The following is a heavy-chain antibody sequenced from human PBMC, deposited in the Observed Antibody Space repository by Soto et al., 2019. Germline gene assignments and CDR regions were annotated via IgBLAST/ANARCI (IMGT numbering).Heavy chain of an antibody. J-gene: IGHJ3*02. CDR1: GGSISSGGYS. CDR3: ARRFLYGDYNGGAFDI. Sequence: LSLTCAVSGGSISSGGYSWSWIRQPPGKGLEWIGYIYHSGSTYYNPSLKSRVTISVDRSKNQFSLKLSSVTAADTAVYCCARRFLYGDYNGGAFDIWGQGTMVTV. V-gene: IGHV4-30-2*01. D-gene: IGHD4-17*01. CDR2: IYHSGST.